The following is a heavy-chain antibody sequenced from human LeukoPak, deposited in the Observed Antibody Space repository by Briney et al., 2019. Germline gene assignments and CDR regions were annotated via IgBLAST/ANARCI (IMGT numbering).Heavy chain of an antibody. J-gene: IGHJ4*02. D-gene: IGHD6-13*01. CDR2: INPNSGGT. Sequence: ASVKVSCKASGYTFTGYYMHWVRQAPGQGLVWMGWINPNSGGTNYAQKFQGRVTMTRDTSISTAYMELSRLRSDDTAVYYCARDLSSSSSWITFDYWGQGTLVTVSS. CDR3: ARDLSSSSSWITFDY. V-gene: IGHV1-2*02. CDR1: GYTFTGYY.